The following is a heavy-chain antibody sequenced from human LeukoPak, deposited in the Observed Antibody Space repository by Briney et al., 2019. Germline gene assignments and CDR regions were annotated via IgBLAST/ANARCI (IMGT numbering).Heavy chain of an antibody. D-gene: IGHD5-12*01. Sequence: GGALRLSCAASGFTFSSYWMSWVRQAPGKGLEWEANIKQDGSEKYYVDSVKGRFTISRDNAKNSLYLQMNSLRAEDTAAYYCARDLVATITFPGYWGQGTLVTVSS. CDR3: ARDLVATITFPGY. CDR2: IKQDGSEK. J-gene: IGHJ4*02. CDR1: GFTFSSYW. V-gene: IGHV3-7*01.